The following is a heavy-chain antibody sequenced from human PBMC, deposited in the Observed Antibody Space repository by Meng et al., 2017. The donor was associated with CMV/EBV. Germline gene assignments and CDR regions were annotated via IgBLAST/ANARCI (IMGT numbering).Heavy chain of an antibody. V-gene: IGHV3-48*04. CDR3: ARLERFLEWLISKTSYGMDV. D-gene: IGHD3-3*01. J-gene: IGHJ6*02. CDR1: GFTFSSYT. CDR2: ISNSGSAK. Sequence: ETLSLTCAASGFTFSSYTMNWVRQAPGKGLEWVSYISNSGSAKYYADSLRGRFTISRDNAKNSLYLQMNSLRAEDTAVYYCARLERFLEWLISKTSYGMDVWGQGTTVTVSS.